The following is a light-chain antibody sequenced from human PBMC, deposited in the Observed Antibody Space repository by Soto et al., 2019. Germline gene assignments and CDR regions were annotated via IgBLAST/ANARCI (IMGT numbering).Light chain of an antibody. V-gene: IGLV2-14*01. CDR3: SSYTSSSTL. CDR2: EVS. J-gene: IGLJ2*01. Sequence: QSALTQPASVSGSPGQSITISCTGTSSDVGGYNYVSWYQHHPGKAPKVMIYEVSNRPSGVSNRFSGSKSGNTASLTISGLQADDEAVYYCSSYTSSSTLFGGGTKLTVL. CDR1: SSDVGGYNY.